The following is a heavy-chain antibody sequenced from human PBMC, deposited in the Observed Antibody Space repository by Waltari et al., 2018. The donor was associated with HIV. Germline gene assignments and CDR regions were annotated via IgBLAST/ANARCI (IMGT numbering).Heavy chain of an antibody. CDR1: GFTFKNFA. CDR3: ARDYNYAPDY. Sequence: QVQLVESGGGVVQPGRSLRLPWAASGFTFKNFAMNWVRQAPGKGLEWVGNIYYDGSKKFYGDSVRGRFTISRDNSKQILYLQMNSLRVEDTALYYCARDYNYAPDYWGQGTLVVVSS. D-gene: IGHD5-18*01. V-gene: IGHV3-33*01. CDR2: IYYDGSKK. J-gene: IGHJ4*02.